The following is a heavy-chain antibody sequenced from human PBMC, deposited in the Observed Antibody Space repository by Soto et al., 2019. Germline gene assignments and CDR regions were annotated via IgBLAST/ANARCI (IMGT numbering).Heavy chain of an antibody. Sequence: ASVKVSCKASGGTFSSYAISWVRQAPGQGLEWMGGIIPIFGTANYAQKLQGRVTITADESTSTAYMELSSLRSEDTAVYYCARKRYYYDSSGYYYFDYWGQGTLVTVSS. CDR3: ARKRYYYDSSGYYYFDY. CDR2: IIPIFGTA. CDR1: GGTFSSYA. D-gene: IGHD3-22*01. V-gene: IGHV1-69*13. J-gene: IGHJ4*02.